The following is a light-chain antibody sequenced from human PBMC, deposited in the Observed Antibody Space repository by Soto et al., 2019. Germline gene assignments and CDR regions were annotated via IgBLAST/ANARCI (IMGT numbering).Light chain of an antibody. CDR1: RSIIRY. CDR2: TAS. CDR3: PQSFITPYT. V-gene: IGKV1-39*01. Sequence: DIQMTQSPSSLSASVGDRVTITCRASRSIIRYLNWYQQQPGNAPKLLIYTASSLQSGVPSRFSGGGSGTDFTLTISSLQPEDFATYYCPQSFITPYTFGQGTKLEIK. J-gene: IGKJ2*01.